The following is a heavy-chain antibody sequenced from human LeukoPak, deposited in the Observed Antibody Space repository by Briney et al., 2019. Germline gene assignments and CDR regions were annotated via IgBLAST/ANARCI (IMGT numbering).Heavy chain of an antibody. J-gene: IGHJ4*02. Sequence: LSLTCTVSGGSISSSSYYWGWIRQPPGKGLEWVSYISSSGTTIYYADSVKGRFTISRDNANNSLYLQMNSLRAEDTAVYYCARGLAAAGLDFDYWGQGTLVTVSS. CDR1: GGSISSSSYY. D-gene: IGHD6-13*01. V-gene: IGHV3-11*04. CDR2: ISSSGTTI. CDR3: ARGLAAAGLDFDY.